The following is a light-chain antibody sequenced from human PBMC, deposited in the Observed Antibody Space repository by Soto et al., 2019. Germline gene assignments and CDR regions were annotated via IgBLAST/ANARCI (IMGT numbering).Light chain of an antibody. CDR3: SSSAGSNNLGV. CDR1: SSDVGGYNY. V-gene: IGLV2-8*01. Sequence: QSALTQPPSASGSPGQSVTISCTGTSSDVGGYNYVSWYQQHPGKAPKLMIYEVSKRPSGVPDRFSGSKSGNTASLTVSGLQPEDEADYYCSSSAGSNNLGVFGGGTKLTVL. CDR2: EVS. J-gene: IGLJ3*02.